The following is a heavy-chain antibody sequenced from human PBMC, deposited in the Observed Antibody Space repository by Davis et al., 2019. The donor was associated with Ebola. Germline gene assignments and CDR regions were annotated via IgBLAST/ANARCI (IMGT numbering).Heavy chain of an antibody. D-gene: IGHD3-3*01. J-gene: IGHJ5*02. CDR1: GGSISSGDYY. Sequence: LSCTVSGGSISSGDYYWRWIRQPPGKGLEWIGSFYYSGSNYCNPSLKSRVTIYVDTSKNQFSLKLSSVTAADTAVYYCAIARGGQTFYDFWNGYSEDWCDPWGQGTLVTVSS. CDR3: AIARGGQTFYDFWNGYSEDWCDP. CDR2: FYYSGSN. V-gene: IGHV4-30-4*01.